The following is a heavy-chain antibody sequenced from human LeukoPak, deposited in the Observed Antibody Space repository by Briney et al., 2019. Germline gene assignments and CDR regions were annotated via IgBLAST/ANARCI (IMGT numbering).Heavy chain of an antibody. CDR3: ASTYSGSPGY. Sequence: SGGSLRLSCAASGFTFSSYSMNWVRQAPGKGLEWVSYISSSSSAIYYADSVKGRFTISRDNAKNSLYLQMNSLTAEDTAVYYCASTYSGSPGYWGQGTLVTVSS. D-gene: IGHD6-13*01. CDR2: ISSSSSAI. J-gene: IGHJ4*02. CDR1: GFTFSSYS. V-gene: IGHV3-48*04.